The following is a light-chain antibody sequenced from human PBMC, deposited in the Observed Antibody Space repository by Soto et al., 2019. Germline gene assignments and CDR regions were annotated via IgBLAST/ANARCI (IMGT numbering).Light chain of an antibody. CDR2: GAS. V-gene: IGKV3-20*01. CDR3: QQYGSSPWT. Sequence: EIVLTQSPCTLSLSPWERATLSCKASQSVSSSYLAWYQQKPGQAPRLLIYGASSRATGIPDRFSGSGSGTDFTLTISRLEPEDFAVYYCQQYGSSPWTFGQGTKVDIK. CDR1: QSVSSSY. J-gene: IGKJ1*01.